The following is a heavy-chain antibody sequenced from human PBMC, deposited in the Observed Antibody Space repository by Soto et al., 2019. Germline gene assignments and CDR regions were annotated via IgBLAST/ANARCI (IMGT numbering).Heavy chain of an antibody. D-gene: IGHD1-20*01. J-gene: IGHJ4*02. V-gene: IGHV1-3*01. CDR3: DY. Sequence: ASVKVSCKASGYTFTSYAMHWVRQAPGQRLEWMGRINAGNGNTKYSQKFQGRVTITRDTSASTAYTAVYYCARGITLPTPLDYWGQGTLVTVSS. CDR2: INAGNGNT. CDR1: GYTFTSYA.